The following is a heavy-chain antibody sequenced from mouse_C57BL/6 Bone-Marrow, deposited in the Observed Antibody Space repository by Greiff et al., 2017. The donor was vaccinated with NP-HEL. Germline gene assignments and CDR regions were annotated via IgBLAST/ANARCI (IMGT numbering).Heavy chain of an antibody. CDR1: GFNIKDYY. V-gene: IGHV14-2*01. Sequence: EVKLQESGAELVKPGASVKLSCTASGFNIKDYYMHWVKQRTEQGLEWIGRIDPEDGETKYAPKFQGKATITADTSSNTAYLQLSSLTSEDTAVYYCASLTGTRTAWFAYWGQGTLVTVSA. CDR2: IDPEDGET. J-gene: IGHJ3*01. CDR3: ASLTGTRTAWFAY. D-gene: IGHD4-1*01.